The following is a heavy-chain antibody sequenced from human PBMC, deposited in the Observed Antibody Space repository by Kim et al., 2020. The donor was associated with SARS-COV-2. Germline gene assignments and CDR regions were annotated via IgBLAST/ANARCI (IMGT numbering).Heavy chain of an antibody. Sequence: GGSLRLSCAASGFTVSSNYMSWVRQAPGKGLEWVSAIYSGGSTYYSDSVKGRFTLSRDNSNNTLYLPMNSLRAEDTAVYYCARPLLYFDGAGPLGYIDV. CDR2: IYSGGST. V-gene: IGHV3-53*01. CDR3: ARPLLYFDGAGPLGYIDV. D-gene: IGHD3-9*01. J-gene: IGHJ6*03. CDR1: GFTVSSNY.